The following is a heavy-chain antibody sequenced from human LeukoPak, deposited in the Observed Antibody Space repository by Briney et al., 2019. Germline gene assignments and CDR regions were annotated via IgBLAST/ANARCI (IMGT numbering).Heavy chain of an antibody. D-gene: IGHD2-15*01. Sequence: SETLSLTCTISGGSINNYYWSWIRQPPGKGLEWIGEINHSGSTNYNPSLKSRVTISVDTSKNQFSLKLSSVTAADTAVYYCARHTLHFYAFDIWGQGTMVTVSS. CDR3: ARHTLHFYAFDI. CDR2: INHSGST. J-gene: IGHJ3*02. V-gene: IGHV4-59*08. CDR1: GGSINNYY.